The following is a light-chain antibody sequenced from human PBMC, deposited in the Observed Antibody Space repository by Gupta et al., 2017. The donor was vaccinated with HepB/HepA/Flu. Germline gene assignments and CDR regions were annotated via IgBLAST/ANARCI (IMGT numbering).Light chain of an antibody. J-gene: IGLJ1*01. CDR3: CSSSSSSTLYV. CDR2: DVS. CDR1: SSDIGTHNS. V-gene: IGLV2-14*01. Sequence: QSALTQPASVSGAPGQSITISCSGASSDIGTHNSVSWYQQNPGTAPKLIIHDVSDRPSWVSNRFSGSTSGNTASLTISGLQAEYEADYYCCSSSSSSTLYVFGTGTEVTVL.